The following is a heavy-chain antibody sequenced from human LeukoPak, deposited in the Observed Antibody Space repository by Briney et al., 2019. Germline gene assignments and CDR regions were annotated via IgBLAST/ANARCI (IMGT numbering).Heavy chain of an antibody. V-gene: IGHV3-7*01. Sequence: PGGSLRLSCAASGFTFSSYWMSWVRQAPGKGLEWVANIKQDGSEKYYVDSVKGRFTISRDNAKNSLYLQMNSLRAEDTAVYYCARDPGVLWFGELLSAYYYYYYGMDVWGQGTTVTVSS. CDR1: GFTFSSYW. J-gene: IGHJ6*02. CDR2: IKQDGSEK. D-gene: IGHD3-10*01. CDR3: ARDPGVLWFGELLSAYYYYYYGMDV.